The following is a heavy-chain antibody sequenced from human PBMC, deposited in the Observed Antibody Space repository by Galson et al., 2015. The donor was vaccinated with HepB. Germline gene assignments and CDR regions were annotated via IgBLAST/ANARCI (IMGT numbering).Heavy chain of an antibody. CDR2: ISGSGAGT. CDR1: GFTFSNYA. D-gene: IGHD2-8*02. Sequence: SLRLSCAASGFTFSNYAINWVRQAPGKGLEWVSGISGSGAGTYYADSVKGRFTISRDKVKNTLYLQMNTLRAEDTAVYYCAKDRGSCPGGNCAPDTFDYWGQGTLVTV. V-gene: IGHV3-23*01. J-gene: IGHJ4*02. CDR3: AKDRGSCPGGNCAPDTFDY.